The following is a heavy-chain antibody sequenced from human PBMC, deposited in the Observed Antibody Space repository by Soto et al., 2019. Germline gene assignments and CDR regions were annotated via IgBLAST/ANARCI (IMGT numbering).Heavy chain of an antibody. J-gene: IGHJ3*02. CDR2: ISSSSSTI. Sequence: GGSLRLSCAASGFTFSSYSMNWVRQSPGKGMEWVSYISSSSSTIYYADSVKGRFTISRDNAKNSLYLQMNSLRDEDTAVYYCWGDSSCYFYRDVFDIWGQGTMVIVSS. D-gene: IGHD3-22*01. CDR3: WGDSSCYFYRDVFDI. V-gene: IGHV3-48*02. CDR1: GFTFSSYS.